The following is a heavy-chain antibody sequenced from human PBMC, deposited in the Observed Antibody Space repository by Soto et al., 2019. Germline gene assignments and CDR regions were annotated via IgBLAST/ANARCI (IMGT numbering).Heavy chain of an antibody. J-gene: IGHJ6*02. CDR2: ISAHNGNT. D-gene: IGHD6-19*01. CDR3: ARDTVAGTRYYYGMDV. V-gene: IGHV1-18*01. CDR1: GYTFPSYG. Sequence: ASVKVSCKASGYTFPSYGISWIRQAPGQGLVWMGWISAHNGNTNYTQNFQGRVTMTTDTSTSTAYMELRSLRSDDTAVYYCARDTVAGTRYYYGMDVWGQGTTVTVSS.